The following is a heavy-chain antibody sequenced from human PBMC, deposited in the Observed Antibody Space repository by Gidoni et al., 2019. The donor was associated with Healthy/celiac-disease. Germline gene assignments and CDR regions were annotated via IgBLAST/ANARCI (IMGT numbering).Heavy chain of an antibody. J-gene: IGHJ4*02. CDR1: GFTFSSSA. D-gene: IGHD3-3*01. CDR2: ISGSGGST. Sequence: EVQLVESGGGLVQPGGSLRLSCAASGFTFSSSAMTWVRQAPGKGLEWVSGISGSGGSTYYADSVKGRFTISRDNSKNTPYLQMNSLRVEDTAVYYCAKSGGEGILEWSNYWGQGTLVTVSS. V-gene: IGHV3-23*04. CDR3: AKSGGEGILEWSNY.